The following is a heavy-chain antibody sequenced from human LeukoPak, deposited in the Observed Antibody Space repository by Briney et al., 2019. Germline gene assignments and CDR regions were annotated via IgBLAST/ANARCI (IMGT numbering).Heavy chain of an antibody. J-gene: IGHJ4*02. D-gene: IGHD5-18*01. Sequence: PGGSLRLSCAASGFTFSSYGMHWVRQAPGKGLEWVAVISYDGSNKYYADSVKGRFTISRDNSKNTLYLQMNSLRAEDTAVYYCANGEQDTAMVTGFAESGFDYWGQGTLVTVSS. CDR3: ANGEQDTAMVTGFAESGFDY. V-gene: IGHV3-30*18. CDR1: GFTFSSYG. CDR2: ISYDGSNK.